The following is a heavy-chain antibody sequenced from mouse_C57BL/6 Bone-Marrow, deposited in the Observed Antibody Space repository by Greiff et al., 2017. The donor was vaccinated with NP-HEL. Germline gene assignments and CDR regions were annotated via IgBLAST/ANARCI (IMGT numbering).Heavy chain of an antibody. D-gene: IGHD1-1*01. CDR3: TGSVVEDYAMDY. CDR2: IRNKANNHAT. J-gene: IGHJ4*01. Sequence: EVMLVESGGGLVQPGGSMKLSCAASGFTFSDAWMDWVSQSPEKGLEWVAEIRNKANNHATYYAESVKGRFNISRDDSKSSVYLQMNSLRAEDTGIYYCTGSVVEDYAMDYWGQGTSVTVSS. V-gene: IGHV6-6*01. CDR1: GFTFSDAW.